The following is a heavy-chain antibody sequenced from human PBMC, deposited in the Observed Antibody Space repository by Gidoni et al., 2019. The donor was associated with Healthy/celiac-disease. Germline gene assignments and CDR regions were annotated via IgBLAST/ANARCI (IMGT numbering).Heavy chain of an antibody. Sequence: QVQLVESGGGVVQPGRSLRLSCAASGFTFSSHGMHWVRQAPGKGLEWVAVISYDGSNKYYADSVKGRFTISRDNSKNTLYLQMNSLRAEDTAVYYCAKDRGLCIAAAGPKGMDIWGQGTTVTVSS. D-gene: IGHD6-13*01. CDR1: GFTFSSHG. V-gene: IGHV3-30*18. CDR3: AKDRGLCIAAAGPKGMDI. J-gene: IGHJ6*02. CDR2: ISYDGSNK.